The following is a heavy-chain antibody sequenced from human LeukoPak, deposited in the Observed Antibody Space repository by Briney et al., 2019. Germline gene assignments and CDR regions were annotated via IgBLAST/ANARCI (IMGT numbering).Heavy chain of an antibody. J-gene: IGHJ3*02. D-gene: IGHD3-10*01. CDR1: GFTFSSYA. CDR3: AKDLIAGDDAFDI. CDR2: ISGSGGST. V-gene: IGHV3-23*01. Sequence: PGGSLRLSCAASGFTFSSYAMSWVRQAPGKGLEWVSAISGSGGSTYYADSVKGRFTISRDNSKNTLYLRMNSLRAEDTAVYYCAKDLIAGDDAFDIWGQGTMVTVSS.